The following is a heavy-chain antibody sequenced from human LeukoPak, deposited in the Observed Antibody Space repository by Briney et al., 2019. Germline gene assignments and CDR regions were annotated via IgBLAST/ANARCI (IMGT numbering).Heavy chain of an antibody. CDR1: GGSISSSNW. J-gene: IGHJ3*02. CDR2: IYHSGST. Sequence: SETLSLTCAVSGGSISSSNWWSWVRQPPGKRLEWIGEIYHSGSTNYNPSLKSRVTISVDTSKNQFSLKLSSVTAADTAVYYCARVRSPDYYDSSGSDAFDIWGQGTMVTVSS. D-gene: IGHD3-22*01. CDR3: ARVRSPDYYDSSGSDAFDI. V-gene: IGHV4-4*02.